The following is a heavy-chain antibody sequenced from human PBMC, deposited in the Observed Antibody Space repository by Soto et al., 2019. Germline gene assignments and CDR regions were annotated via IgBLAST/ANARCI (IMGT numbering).Heavy chain of an antibody. D-gene: IGHD2-21*02. CDR1: GGSISFDHYH. Sequence: QVQLQQSGPGLVKPSQTRSLTCTVSGGSISFDHYHWTWIRQPPGKGLEWIGYVHYSGSVLYNPSLQSRVSISVDTSKNQFSLNLSSATATDTAVYFCAREDDRGDRDYYGLDVWGPGTTVTDSS. CDR2: VHYSGSV. CDR3: AREDDRGDRDYYGLDV. V-gene: IGHV4-30-4*01. J-gene: IGHJ6*02.